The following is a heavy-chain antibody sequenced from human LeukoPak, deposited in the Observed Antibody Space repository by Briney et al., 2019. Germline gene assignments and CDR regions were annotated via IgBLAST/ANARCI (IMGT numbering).Heavy chain of an antibody. J-gene: IGHJ6*03. CDR2: IIPIFGTA. D-gene: IGHD3-16*01. Sequence: SVKVSCKASGYTFTSYDINWVRQATGQGLEWMGGIIPIFGTANYAQKFQGRVTITTDESTSTAYMELSSLRSEDTAVYYCAARIPYTLYYYYMDVWGKGTTVTVSS. V-gene: IGHV1-69*05. CDR1: GYTFTSYD. CDR3: AARIPYTLYYYYMDV.